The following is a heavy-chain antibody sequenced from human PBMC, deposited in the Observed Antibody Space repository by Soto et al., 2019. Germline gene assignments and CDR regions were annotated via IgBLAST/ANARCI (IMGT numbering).Heavy chain of an antibody. Sequence: QVQLQESGPGLVRPSQTLSLTCSVSGASIYNGGYFWSWLRQSPGQGLEWIGHIHDSGSPYNNPSLQSRVTIPAATSQNQCSLSLTAVSAADTARYYCARESPTERVASWGRGILVTVSS. V-gene: IGHV4-30-4*01. CDR1: GASIYNGGYF. CDR3: ARESPTERVAS. CDR2: IHDSGSP. J-gene: IGHJ4*02.